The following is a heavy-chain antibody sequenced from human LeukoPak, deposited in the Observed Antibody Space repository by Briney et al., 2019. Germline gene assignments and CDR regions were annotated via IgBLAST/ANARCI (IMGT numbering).Heavy chain of an antibody. CDR2: IYDSGSS. J-gene: IGHJ4*02. CDR1: GYSISNSYY. Sequence: SETLSLTCSVSGYSISNSYYWGWIRQPPGKGLEWIGSIYDSGSSYYNPSLKSRVTISVDTSKNQLSLKVSSVTAADTAVYYCARVFEDGCNSFDYWGQGTLVTVSS. V-gene: IGHV4-38-2*02. CDR3: ARVFEDGCNSFDY. D-gene: IGHD5-24*01.